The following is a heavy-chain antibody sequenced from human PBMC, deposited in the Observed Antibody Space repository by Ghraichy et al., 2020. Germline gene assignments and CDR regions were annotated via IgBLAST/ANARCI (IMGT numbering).Heavy chain of an antibody. Sequence: SVKVSCKASGGTFSSYAISWVRQVPGQGLEWMGGIIPGTANYAQKFQGRVTITTDESTSTAYMELSSLRSEDTAVYYCARDSAYCGGDCYSWVSWFDPWGQGTLVTVSS. CDR2: IIPGTA. J-gene: IGHJ5*02. CDR1: GGTFSSYA. D-gene: IGHD2-21*02. V-gene: IGHV1-69*05. CDR3: ARDSAYCGGDCYSWVSWFDP.